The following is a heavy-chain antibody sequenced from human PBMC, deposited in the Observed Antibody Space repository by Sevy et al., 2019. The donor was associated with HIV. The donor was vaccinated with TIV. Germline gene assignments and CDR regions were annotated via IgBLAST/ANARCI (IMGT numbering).Heavy chain of an antibody. CDR2: IYYTGTT. D-gene: IGHD4-17*01. V-gene: IGHV4-31*03. CDR1: GGSISSGSYF. CDR3: ARDNAVTTLVLQY. Sequence: SETLSLTCSVSGGSISSGSYFWSWIRQQPGKGLEWIGHIYYTGTTDYNPSLKSRVNISAEKSKTQFSLRLTSVTAADTAVYFCARDNAVTTLVLQYWAQGILVTVSS. J-gene: IGHJ4*02.